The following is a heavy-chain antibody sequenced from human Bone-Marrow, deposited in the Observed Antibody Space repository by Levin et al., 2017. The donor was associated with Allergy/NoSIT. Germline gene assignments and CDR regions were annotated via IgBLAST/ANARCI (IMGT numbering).Heavy chain of an antibody. CDR3: ASAKGVLGGRGIDV. V-gene: IGHV4-61*01. CDR2: IYYAGTT. CDR1: NDSVTYPTYY. J-gene: IGHJ4*02. Sequence: SETLSLTCTVSNDSVTYPTYYWTWVRQSPGKTLEWIGYIYYAGTTNYNPSLKSRVTISVDKSKNQFSLKLTSVTAADTAVYYGASAKGVLGGRGIDVWGQGTLVTVSS. D-gene: IGHD3-16*01.